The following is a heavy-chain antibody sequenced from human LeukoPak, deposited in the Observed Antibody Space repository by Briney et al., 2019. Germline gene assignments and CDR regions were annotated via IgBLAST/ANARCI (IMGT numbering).Heavy chain of an antibody. V-gene: IGHV4-59*01. CDR3: ARDRAAAGDAFDI. CDR2: IYYSGST. J-gene: IGHJ3*02. D-gene: IGHD6-13*01. CDR1: GGSISSYY. Sequence: SETLSLTCTVSGGSISSYYWSWIRQPPGKGLEWIGYIYYSGSTNYNPSLKSRVTISVDTSKNQFSLKLSSVTAADTAVYYCARDRAAAGDAFDIWGQGTMVTVSS.